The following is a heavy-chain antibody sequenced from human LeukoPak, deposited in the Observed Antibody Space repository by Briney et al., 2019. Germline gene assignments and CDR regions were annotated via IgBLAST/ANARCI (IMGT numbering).Heavy chain of an antibody. D-gene: IGHD3-3*01. J-gene: IGHJ4*02. Sequence: ASVKVSCKASGYTFTSYGISWVRQAPGQGLEWMGWISAYNGNTNYAQKLQGRVTMTTDTPTSTAYMELRSLRSDDTAVYYCARDLNSEWLSPQEFDYWGQGTLVTVSS. CDR1: GYTFTSYG. V-gene: IGHV1-18*01. CDR3: ARDLNSEWLSPQEFDY. CDR2: ISAYNGNT.